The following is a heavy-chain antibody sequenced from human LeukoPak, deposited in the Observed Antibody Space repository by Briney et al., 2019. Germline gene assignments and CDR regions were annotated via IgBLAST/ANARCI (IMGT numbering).Heavy chain of an antibody. CDR2: KRYDGSNK. J-gene: IGHJ4*02. CDR3: TRSVVTTADFDY. CDR1: GFTFSSYG. V-gene: IGHV3-30*02. Sequence: PGGSLRLSCAASGFTFSSYGMHWVRQAPGKGLEWVAFKRYDGSNKYYADSVKGRFTISRDNSKSTLYLHLNIPRPEDTAMYYCTRSVVTTADFDYWGQGTLVTVSS. D-gene: IGHD2-21*02.